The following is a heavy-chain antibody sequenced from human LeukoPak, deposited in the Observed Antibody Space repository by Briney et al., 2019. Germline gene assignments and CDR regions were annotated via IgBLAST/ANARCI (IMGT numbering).Heavy chain of an antibody. D-gene: IGHD5-12*01. Sequence: PSETLSLTCTVSGGSITSYYWSWIRHPPGKGLEWIGYIYFSGSTNYNPSLKSRVTISVDTSKNQFSLKVSSVTAADTAVYYCARSSGYISYWGQGTLVTVSS. J-gene: IGHJ4*02. V-gene: IGHV4-59*01. CDR1: GGSITSYY. CDR2: IYFSGST. CDR3: ARSSGYISY.